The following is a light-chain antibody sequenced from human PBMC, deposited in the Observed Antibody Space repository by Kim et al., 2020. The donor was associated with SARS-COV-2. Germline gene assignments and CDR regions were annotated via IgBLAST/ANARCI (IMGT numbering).Light chain of an antibody. CDR3: QQRSNWPLT. Sequence: EIVLAQSPATLSLSPGERATLSCRASQSVSSYLAWYQQKHGQAPRLLIYDASNRATGIPARFSGSGSGTDFTLTISSLEPEDFAVYYCQQRSNWPLTFGRGTKVDIK. CDR1: QSVSSY. V-gene: IGKV3-11*01. J-gene: IGKJ4*01. CDR2: DAS.